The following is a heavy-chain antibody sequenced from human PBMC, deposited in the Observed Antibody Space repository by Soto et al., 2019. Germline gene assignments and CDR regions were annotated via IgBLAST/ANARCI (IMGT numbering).Heavy chain of an antibody. V-gene: IGHV1-18*01. CDR3: ARAPYYYDSSGYYYDDYYYGMDV. CDR2: ISAYNGNT. CDR1: GYTFTSYG. J-gene: IGHJ6*02. D-gene: IGHD3-22*01. Sequence: QVQLVQSGAEVKKPGASVKVSCKASGYTFTSYGISWVRQAPGQGLEWMGWISAYNGNTNYAQKLQGRVTMTTDTYTSTAYMELRSLRSDDTAVDYCARAPYYYDSSGYYYDDYYYGMDVWGQGTTVTVSS.